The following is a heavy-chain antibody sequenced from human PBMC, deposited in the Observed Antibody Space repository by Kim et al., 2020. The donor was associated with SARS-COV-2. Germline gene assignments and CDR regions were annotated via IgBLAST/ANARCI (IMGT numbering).Heavy chain of an antibody. Sequence: ASVKVSCKASGYTFTGYYMHWVRQAPGQGLEWMGWINPNSGGTNYAQKFQGRVTMTRDTSISTAYMELSRLRSDDTAVYYCARVSRSTVTTTGVYYYYYMDVWGKGTTVTVSS. J-gene: IGHJ6*03. D-gene: IGHD4-17*01. CDR2: INPNSGGT. CDR1: GYTFTGYY. CDR3: ARVSRSTVTTTGVYYYYYMDV. V-gene: IGHV1-2*02.